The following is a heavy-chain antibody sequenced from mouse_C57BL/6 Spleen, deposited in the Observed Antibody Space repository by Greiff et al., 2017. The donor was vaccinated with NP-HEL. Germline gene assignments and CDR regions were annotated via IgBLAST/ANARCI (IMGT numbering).Heavy chain of an antibody. D-gene: IGHD1-1*01. Sequence: QVQLQQSGAELMKPGASVKLSCKATGYTFTGYWIEWVKQRPGHGLEWIGEILPGSGSTNYNEKFKGKATFTADTSSNTAYMQLSSLTTEDSAIYYCARRKGGYYGSSYAMDYWGQGTSVTVSS. V-gene: IGHV1-9*01. CDR2: ILPGSGST. J-gene: IGHJ4*01. CDR3: ARRKGGYYGSSYAMDY. CDR1: GYTFTGYW.